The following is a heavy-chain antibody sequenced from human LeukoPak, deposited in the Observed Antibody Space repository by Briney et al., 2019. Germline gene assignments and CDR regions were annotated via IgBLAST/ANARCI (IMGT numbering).Heavy chain of an antibody. Sequence: GGSLRLSCAPSGLTFRDYYMSWIRQVPGKGLEWVSYIRRDSSTLYYADSVKGRFTISRDNAKNSLYLQMSSLRAEDTAVYYCARSQMEAATFFDYWGQGTLVTVSS. CDR2: IRRDSSTL. CDR1: GLTFRDYY. D-gene: IGHD1-26*01. J-gene: IGHJ4*02. V-gene: IGHV3-11*01. CDR3: ARSQMEAATFFDY.